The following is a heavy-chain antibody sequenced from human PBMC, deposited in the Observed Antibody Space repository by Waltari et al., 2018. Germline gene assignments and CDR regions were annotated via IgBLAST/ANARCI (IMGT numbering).Heavy chain of an antibody. CDR3: AKVAPRTYRSPVPGRDYYYGMDV. J-gene: IGHJ6*02. D-gene: IGHD6-13*01. CDR2: KGSEGTSE. Sequence: EVRLVESGGGLVQPGESLRLSCAASGFTFSRFWLPRVRQAPGKGLVWVELKGSEGTSERYADSVKGRFTIARDNAKNTLYLQMKRLRVEDTAVYYCAKVAPRTYRSPVPGRDYYYGMDVWGQGTTVTVFS. CDR1: GFTFSRFW. V-gene: IGHV3-74*01.